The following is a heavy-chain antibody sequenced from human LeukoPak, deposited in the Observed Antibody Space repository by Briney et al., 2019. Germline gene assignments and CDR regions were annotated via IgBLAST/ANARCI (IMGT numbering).Heavy chain of an antibody. J-gene: IGHJ3*02. CDR2: IYYSGST. CDR3: ARHAPIISMIVWEGACDI. CDR1: GGSISSYY. V-gene: IGHV4-59*08. D-gene: IGHD3-22*01. Sequence: SETLSLTCTVSGGSISSYYWSWIRQPPGKGLEWIGYIYYSGSTNYNPPLTSRVTISVDTSKNQFSLKLSSVTAADTAVYYCARHAPIISMIVWEGACDIWGKGTMVTV.